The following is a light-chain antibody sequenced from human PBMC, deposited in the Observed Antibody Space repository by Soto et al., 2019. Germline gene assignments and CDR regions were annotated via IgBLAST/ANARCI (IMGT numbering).Light chain of an antibody. CDR1: QGIGSY. Sequence: DIPLTQSPSFLSASVGDRVTITCRASQGIGSYLAWYQQKPGKAPNLLLYAASTLQSGVPSRFSGSGSGTEFTLTISSLQPEDFATYCCQQLSSYPRTFGQGTKLEIK. V-gene: IGKV1-9*01. CDR3: QQLSSYPRT. J-gene: IGKJ2*01. CDR2: AAS.